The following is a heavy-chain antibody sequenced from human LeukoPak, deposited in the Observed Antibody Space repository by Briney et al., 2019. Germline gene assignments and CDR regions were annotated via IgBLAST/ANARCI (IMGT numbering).Heavy chain of an antibody. CDR3: ARGPLGPIGFDP. CDR1: GGTFSSYA. V-gene: IGHV1-69*13. D-gene: IGHD3-16*01. CDR2: IIPIFGTA. J-gene: IGHJ5*02. Sequence: ASVKVSCKASGGTFSSYAISWVRQAPGQGLEWMGGIIPIFGTANYAQKFQGRVTITADESTSTAYMELSSLRSEDAAVYYCARGPLGPIGFDPWGQGTLVTVSS.